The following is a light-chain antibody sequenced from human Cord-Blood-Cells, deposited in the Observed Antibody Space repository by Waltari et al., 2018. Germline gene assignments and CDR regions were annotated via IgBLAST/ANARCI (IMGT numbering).Light chain of an antibody. J-gene: IGLJ3*02. V-gene: IGLV1-44*01. Sequence: QSVLTQPPSASGTPGQRVTISCSGSSSNIGSNTVNWYQQLPGTAPKLLIYRNNQRPSGVPDRVSGSKSCTSASLAISGLQAEDEADYYCAAWDDSLNGWVFGGGTKLTVL. CDR1: SSNIGSNT. CDR3: AAWDDSLNGWV. CDR2: RNN.